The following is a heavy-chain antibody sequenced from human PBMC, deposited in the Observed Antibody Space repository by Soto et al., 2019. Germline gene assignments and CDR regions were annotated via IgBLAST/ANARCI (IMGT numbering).Heavy chain of an antibody. V-gene: IGHV1-69*13. CDR1: GGTFSNFA. Sequence: SVKVSCKASGGTFSNFAVGWVRQAPGQGPEWMGGIILPFGTANYAQKFQDRVTITADDSMTTAYMDLSSLRSDDTAVYYCARVHSSSYHYFDYWGQGTLVTVSS. CDR2: IILPFGTA. D-gene: IGHD6-13*01. CDR3: ARVHSSSYHYFDY. J-gene: IGHJ4*02.